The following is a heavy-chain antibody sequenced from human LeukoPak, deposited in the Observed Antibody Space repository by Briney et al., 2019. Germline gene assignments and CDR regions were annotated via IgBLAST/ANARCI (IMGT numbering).Heavy chain of an antibody. J-gene: IGHJ6*04. CDR1: GFSFSSYE. CDR3: ARDGTPVYSSGWVYMDV. CDR2: ISASGTLT. D-gene: IGHD6-25*01. V-gene: IGHV3-48*03. Sequence: GGSLRLSCAASGFSFSSYEMNWVRQAPGKGLEWISHISASGTLTHYADSVGGRFTISRDNAKNSLYLQMHSLRGEDTAVYYCARDGTPVYSSGWVYMDVWGKGTTVTISS.